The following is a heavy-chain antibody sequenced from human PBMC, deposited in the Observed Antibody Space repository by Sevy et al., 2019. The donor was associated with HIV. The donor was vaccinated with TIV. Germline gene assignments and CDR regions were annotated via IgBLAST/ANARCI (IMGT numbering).Heavy chain of an antibody. J-gene: IGHJ6*03. V-gene: IGHV3-30-3*01. D-gene: IGHD6-13*01. Sequence: GGSLRLSCAASGFTFSSYAMHWVRQAPGKGLEWVAVISYDGSNKYYADSVKGRFTISRDNSKNTLYLQMNSLRAEDTAVYYCAGLIEAAVDYYYYMDVWGKGTTVTVSS. CDR2: ISYDGSNK. CDR3: AGLIEAAVDYYYYMDV. CDR1: GFTFSSYA.